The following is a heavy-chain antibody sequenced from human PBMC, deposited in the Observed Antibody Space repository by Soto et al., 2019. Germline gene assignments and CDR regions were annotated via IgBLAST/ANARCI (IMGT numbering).Heavy chain of an antibody. CDR3: AKDTNYSYYGMDV. CDR2: INWNSGRK. Sequence: EVQLVESGGGLVQPGRSLRLSCAASGFTFDDYAMHWVRQAPGKGLEWVSGINWNSGRKGYADSVTGQFTISRDNAKKSRYLRMNSLSAEDTALYYCAKDTNYSYYGMDVWGQGTTVTVSS. V-gene: IGHV3-9*01. J-gene: IGHJ6*02. CDR1: GFTFDDYA.